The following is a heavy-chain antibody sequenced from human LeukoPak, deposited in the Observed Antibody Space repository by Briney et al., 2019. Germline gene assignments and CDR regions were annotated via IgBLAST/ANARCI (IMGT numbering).Heavy chain of an antibody. V-gene: IGHV3-21*01. Sequence: PGGSLRLSCAASGFTFSSYSMNWVRQAPGKGLEWVSSISSSSSYIYYADSVKGRFTISRDNAKNSLYLQTNSLRAEDTAVYYCARDVFIVATITSSGDWGQGTLVTVSS. CDR1: GFTFSSYS. D-gene: IGHD5-12*01. CDR2: ISSSSSYI. J-gene: IGHJ4*02. CDR3: ARDVFIVATITSSGD.